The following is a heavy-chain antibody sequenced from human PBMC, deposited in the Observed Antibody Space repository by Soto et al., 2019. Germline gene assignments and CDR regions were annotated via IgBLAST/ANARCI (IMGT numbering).Heavy chain of an antibody. D-gene: IGHD6-19*01. Sequence: VSKTYYISGANVSSCSVSWNCEKKSPSRGLEWLGRTYYRSRWYSDFAVSVRGRIVINADTSKNQFSLQLNSVTPEDTAVYFFARSEEQYDYYYYGLDVSGQATTLTVSS. CDR1: GANVSSCSVS. J-gene: IGHJ6*01. CDR2: TYYRSRWYS. V-gene: IGHV6-1*01. CDR3: ARSEEQYDYYYYGLDV.